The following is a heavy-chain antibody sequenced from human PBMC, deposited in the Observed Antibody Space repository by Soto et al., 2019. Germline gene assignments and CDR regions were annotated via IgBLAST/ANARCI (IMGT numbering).Heavy chain of an antibody. CDR2: ISAYNGNT. D-gene: IGHD3-22*01. V-gene: IGHV1-18*04. J-gene: IGHJ5*02. CDR1: GYTFTSYG. CDR3: ARALALAYYYDSSGYLNWFDP. Sequence: GASVKVSCKASGYTFTSYGISWVRQAPGQGLEWMGWISAYNGNTNYAQKLQGRVTMTTDTSTSTAYMELRSLRSDDTAVYYCARALALAYYYDSSGYLNWFDPWGQGTLVTV.